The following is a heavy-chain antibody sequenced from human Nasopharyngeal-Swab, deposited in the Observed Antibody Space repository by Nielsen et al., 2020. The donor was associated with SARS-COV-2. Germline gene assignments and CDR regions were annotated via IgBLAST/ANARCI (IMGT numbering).Heavy chain of an antibody. Sequence: SETLSLTCTGSGDSINNHYWSWIRQPAGKGVQWIGRLYTSGSTTFKPPPNYNPSLKSRVSMSLDTSKNQFSLRLTPVTAADTAVYYCARDGGTWFDPWGQGTLVTVSS. J-gene: IGHJ5*02. V-gene: IGHV4-4*07. D-gene: IGHD3-16*01. CDR3: ARDGGTWFDP. CDR1: GDSINNHY. CDR2: LYTSGSTTFKPPP.